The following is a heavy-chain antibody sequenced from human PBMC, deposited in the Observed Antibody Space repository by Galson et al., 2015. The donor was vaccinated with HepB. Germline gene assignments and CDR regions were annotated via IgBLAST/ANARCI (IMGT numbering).Heavy chain of an antibody. CDR2: MSYDGTQK. J-gene: IGHJ4*02. Sequence: SLRLSCAASGFTFSDYAMHWVRQAPGKGLEWVAIMSYDGTQKYYADSVKARFTIPRDNSQYTLDLQMNSLRAEDTAVYYCASAYSNSWHTFNYWGQGTLVTVSS. V-gene: IGHV3-30-3*01. D-gene: IGHD6-13*01. CDR1: GFTFSDYA. CDR3: ASAYSNSWHTFNY.